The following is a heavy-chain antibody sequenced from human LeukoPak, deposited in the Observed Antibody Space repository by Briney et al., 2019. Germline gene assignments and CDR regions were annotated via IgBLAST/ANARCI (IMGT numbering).Heavy chain of an antibody. Sequence: ASVKVSCKASGYTFTGYYMHWVRQAPGQGLEWMGWINPNTGATKYAQKFQGRVTQTRDTSISTAQMELSSLRSDDTAVYYCARSHYYNSNVPPDYWGQGTLVTVSS. D-gene: IGHD2/OR15-2a*01. V-gene: IGHV1-2*02. CDR1: GYTFTGYY. CDR2: INPNTGAT. CDR3: ARSHYYNSNVPPDY. J-gene: IGHJ4*02.